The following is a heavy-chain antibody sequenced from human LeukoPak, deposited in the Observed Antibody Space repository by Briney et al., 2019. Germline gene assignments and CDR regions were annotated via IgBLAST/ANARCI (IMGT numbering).Heavy chain of an antibody. J-gene: IGHJ4*02. CDR1: GGSFSGYY. CDR3: ARGPGTWYYY. Sequence: PSETLSLTCAVYGGSFSGYYWSWIRQPPGKGLEWIGEINHSGSTNYNPSLKSRVTILVDTSKNQFSLKLSSVTAADTALYYCARGPGTWYYYWGQGTLVTVSS. V-gene: IGHV4-34*01. CDR2: INHSGST. D-gene: IGHD6-13*01.